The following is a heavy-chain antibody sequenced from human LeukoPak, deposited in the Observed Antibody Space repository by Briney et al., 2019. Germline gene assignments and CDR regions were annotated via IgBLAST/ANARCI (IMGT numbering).Heavy chain of an antibody. J-gene: IGHJ4*02. CDR2: INTDGSST. V-gene: IGHV3-74*01. CDR1: GFTFSSYW. CDR3: ATGPSSIAARPENYFDY. Sequence: PGGSLRLSCAASGFTFSSYWMHWVRQAPGKGLVWVSRINTDGSSTSYADSVKGRFTIFRDNAKNTLYLQMNSLRAEDTAVYYCATGPSSIAARPENYFDYWGQGTLVTVSS. D-gene: IGHD6-6*01.